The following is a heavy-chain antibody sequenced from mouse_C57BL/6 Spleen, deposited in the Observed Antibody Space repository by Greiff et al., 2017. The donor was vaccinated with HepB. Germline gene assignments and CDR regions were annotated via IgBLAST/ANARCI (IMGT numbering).Heavy chain of an antibody. J-gene: IGHJ3*01. V-gene: IGHV1-55*01. CDR1: GYTFTSYW. Sequence: QVHVKQPGAELVKPGASVKMSCKASGYTFTSYWITWVKQRPGQGLEWIGDIYPGSGSTNYNEKFKSKATLTVDTSSSTAYMQLSSLTSEDSAVYYCARRGWLLRWFAYWGQGTLVTVSA. CDR2: IYPGSGST. CDR3: ARRGWLLRWFAY. D-gene: IGHD2-3*01.